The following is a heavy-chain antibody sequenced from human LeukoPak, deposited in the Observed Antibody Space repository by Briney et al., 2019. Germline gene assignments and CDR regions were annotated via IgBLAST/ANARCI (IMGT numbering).Heavy chain of an antibody. V-gene: IGHV4-59*12. CDR2: IYYSGST. CDR1: GDSISSYY. CDR3: ARADAAEYFQH. D-gene: IGHD2-8*01. J-gene: IGHJ1*01. Sequence: SETLSLTCTVSGDSISSYYWSWIRQPPGKGLEWIGYIYYSGSTNYSPSFKSRVTISVDTSKTQFSLKLNSVTAADTAVYYCARADAAEYFQHWGQGTLVTVSS.